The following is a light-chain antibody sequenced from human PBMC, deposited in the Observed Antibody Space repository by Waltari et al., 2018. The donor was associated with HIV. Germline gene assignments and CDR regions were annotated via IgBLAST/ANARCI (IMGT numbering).Light chain of an antibody. CDR1: EDIGND. CDR2: RAS. V-gene: IGKV1-6*02. CDR3: LQSRSYPRT. Sequence: AILLTQSPSSLSANVGDRVTFTCRASEDIGNDLAWFQQQPGKAPKRLIYRASNLQDGVSSRFGGSGSGTEFTLTVNGLQPEDFATYYCLQSRSYPRTFGQGIKV. J-gene: IGKJ1*01.